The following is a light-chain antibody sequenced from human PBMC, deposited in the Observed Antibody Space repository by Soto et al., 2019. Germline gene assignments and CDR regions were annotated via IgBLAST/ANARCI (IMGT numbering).Light chain of an antibody. J-gene: IGLJ2*01. Sequence: QSVLTQPRSVSGSPGQSVTISCTGTSSDVGGYNYVSWYQQHPGKAPKLMIYDVSKRPSGVPDRFSASKFGNTASLTISGLQADDEADYYCGSNAGSDSVVFGGGTKRTVL. V-gene: IGLV2-11*01. CDR2: DVS. CDR3: GSNAGSDSVV. CDR1: SSDVGGYNY.